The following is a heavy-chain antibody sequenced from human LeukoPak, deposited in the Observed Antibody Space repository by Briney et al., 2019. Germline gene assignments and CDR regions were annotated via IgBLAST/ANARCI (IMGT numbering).Heavy chain of an antibody. Sequence: PSETLSLTCTVSGGSTSTNNYYWGWIRQPPGKGLEWIGHIYYDGRTYYNPSLKSRVTMSVDTPKNQFSLKLSSVTAADTAVYYCARHRGSSSEFDPWGLGTLVTISS. CDR1: GGSTSTNNYY. J-gene: IGHJ5*02. V-gene: IGHV4-39*01. D-gene: IGHD6-6*01. CDR3: ARHRGSSSEFDP. CDR2: IYYDGRT.